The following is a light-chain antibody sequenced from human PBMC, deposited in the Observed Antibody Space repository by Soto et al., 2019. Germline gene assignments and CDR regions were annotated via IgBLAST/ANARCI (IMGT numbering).Light chain of an antibody. CDR1: QRVGSSY. J-gene: IGKJ3*01. V-gene: IGKV3-20*01. Sequence: ETVLTQSPGTLSLSPGKRATLSCRASQRVGSSYLSWYQQKPGQAPRLLIYGSSSRATGIPDRFSGSGSGTDFTLTISRLEPEDFAVYYCQQYGSSITFGPGTKVDIK. CDR2: GSS. CDR3: QQYGSSIT.